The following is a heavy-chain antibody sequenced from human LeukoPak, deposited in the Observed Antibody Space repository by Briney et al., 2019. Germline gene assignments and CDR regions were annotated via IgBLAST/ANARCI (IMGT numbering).Heavy chain of an antibody. Sequence: PGGSLRLSCAASGFTFSSYWMSWVRQAPGKGLEWVANIKQDGSEKYYVDSVKGRFTISRDNAKNSLYLLMNSLRAEDTAVYYCARDQGYDFWSGYYYLMDVWGKGTTVTVSS. V-gene: IGHV3-7*01. CDR3: ARDQGYDFWSGYYYLMDV. CDR2: IKQDGSEK. J-gene: IGHJ6*03. D-gene: IGHD3-3*01. CDR1: GFTFSSYW.